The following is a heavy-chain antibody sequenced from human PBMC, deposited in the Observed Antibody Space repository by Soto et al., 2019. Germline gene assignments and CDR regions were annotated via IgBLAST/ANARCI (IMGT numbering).Heavy chain of an antibody. CDR3: ARGGRHLGYYGYMDV. CDR1: GGTFSSYA. J-gene: IGHJ6*03. CDR2: IIPIFGTA. Sequence: ASVKVSCKASGGTFSSYAISWVRQAPGQGLEWMGGIIPIFGTANYAQKFQGRVTITADESTSTAYMELSRLRSEDTAVYYCARGGRHLGYYGYMDVWGKGTTVTVSS. V-gene: IGHV1-69*13. D-gene: IGHD3-16*01.